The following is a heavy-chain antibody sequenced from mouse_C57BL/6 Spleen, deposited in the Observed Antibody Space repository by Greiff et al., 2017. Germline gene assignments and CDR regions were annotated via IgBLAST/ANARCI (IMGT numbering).Heavy chain of an antibody. CDR2: ISGGGGNT. V-gene: IGHV5-9*01. CDR1: GFTFSSYT. CDR3: ARQAPTYYAMDY. J-gene: IGHJ4*01. Sequence: EVQGVESGGGLVKPGGSLKLSCAASGFTFSSYTMSWVRQTPEKRLEWVATISGGGGNTYYPDSVKGRFTISRDNAKNTLYLQMSSLRSEDTALYYCARQAPTYYAMDYWGQGTSVTVSS.